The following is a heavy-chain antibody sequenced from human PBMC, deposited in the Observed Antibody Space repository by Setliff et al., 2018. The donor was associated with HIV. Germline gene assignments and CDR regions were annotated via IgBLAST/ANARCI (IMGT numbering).Heavy chain of an antibody. D-gene: IGHD3-22*01. CDR2: ISAYNGNT. Sequence: ASVKVSCKASGYTFTSYDINWVRQATGQGLEWMGWISAYNGNTNYAQKLQGRVTVFTDTSTRIAYMELRSLRSDDTAVYYCARDYHDSSGYHSFDYWGQGTLVTVSS. CDR1: GYTFTSYD. CDR3: ARDYHDSSGYHSFDY. V-gene: IGHV1-18*01. J-gene: IGHJ4*02.